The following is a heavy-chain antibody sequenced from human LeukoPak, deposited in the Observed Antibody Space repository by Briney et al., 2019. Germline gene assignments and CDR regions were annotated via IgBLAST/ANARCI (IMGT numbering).Heavy chain of an antibody. D-gene: IGHD2-2*01. CDR1: GFTFSSYS. V-gene: IGHV3-21*06. CDR2: ISSSSSYI. CDR3: ARDTRGESDY. J-gene: IGHJ4*01. Sequence: GGSLRLSCAASGFTFSSYSMNWVRQAPGKGLEWVSSISSSSSYIYYAESVKGRFTISKDNAKNSLYLQMNSLRAEDTAMYYCARDTRGESDYWGHGTLVTVSS.